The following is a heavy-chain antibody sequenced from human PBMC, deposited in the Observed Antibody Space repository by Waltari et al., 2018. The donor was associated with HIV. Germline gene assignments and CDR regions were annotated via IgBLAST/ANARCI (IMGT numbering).Heavy chain of an antibody. Sequence: EVQLMEAGGGLVQPGGSLRLSCAASGFTSGTYDMNCVRQAPEKGLEWVSYISSDGTTIYYADSVKGRFTISRDNAKNSLYLQMNSLRAEDTAVYYCAREGDDGYGYYHEYDYWGQGTLVTVSS. CDR2: ISSDGTTI. CDR1: GFTSGTYD. V-gene: IGHV3-48*03. J-gene: IGHJ4*02. CDR3: AREGDDGYGYYHEYDY. D-gene: IGHD3-22*01.